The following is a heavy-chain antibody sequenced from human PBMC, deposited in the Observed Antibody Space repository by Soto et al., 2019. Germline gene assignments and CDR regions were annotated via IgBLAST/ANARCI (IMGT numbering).Heavy chain of an antibody. J-gene: IGHJ5*02. CDR3: ARGVGSGSYYNQYNWFDP. Sequence: GASVKVFCKASGYTFTSYGISWVRQAPGQGLEWMGWISAYNGNTKYAQKFQGRVTMTTDTSTSTAYMELRSLRSDDTAVYYCARGVGSGSYYNQYNWFDPWGQGTLVTVSS. V-gene: IGHV1-18*01. CDR1: GYTFTSYG. D-gene: IGHD3-10*01. CDR2: ISAYNGNT.